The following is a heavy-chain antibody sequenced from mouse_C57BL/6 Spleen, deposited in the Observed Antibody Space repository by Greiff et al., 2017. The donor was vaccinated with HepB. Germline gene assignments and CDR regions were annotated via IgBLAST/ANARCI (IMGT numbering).Heavy chain of an antibody. CDR1: GYTFTSYW. J-gene: IGHJ3*01. CDR2: IHPNSGST. D-gene: IGHD1-1*01. CDR3: ARDYYGSREGFAY. V-gene: IGHV1-64*01. Sequence: QVQLQQPGAELVKPGASVKLSCKASGYTFTSYWMHWVKQRPGQGLEWIGMIHPNSGSTNYNEKFKSKATLTVDKSSSTAYMQLSSLTSEDSAVYYCARDYYGSREGFAYWGQGTLVTVSA.